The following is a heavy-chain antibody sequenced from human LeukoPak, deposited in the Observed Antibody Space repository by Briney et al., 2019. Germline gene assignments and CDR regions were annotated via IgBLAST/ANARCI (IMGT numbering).Heavy chain of an antibody. Sequence: GGSLRLSCAASGFTFDSYGMHWVRQAPGKWLEWVAFIAYDVSNTYYADSVKGRFTVSRDNSKSTLYLQINSLRPEDSALYYCAKDLLEKTTWLYSYFYMDVWGKGTTVTIFS. V-gene: IGHV3-30*02. D-gene: IGHD2-21*01. CDR3: AKDLLEKTTWLYSYFYMDV. J-gene: IGHJ6*03. CDR1: GFTFDSYG. CDR2: IAYDVSNT.